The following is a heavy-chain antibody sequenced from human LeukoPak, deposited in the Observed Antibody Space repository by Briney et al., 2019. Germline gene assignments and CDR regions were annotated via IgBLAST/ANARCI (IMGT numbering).Heavy chain of an antibody. J-gene: IGHJ1*01. V-gene: IGHV4-34*01. CDR3: ARAPPAYCSSTSCYRGTTQEYFQH. CDR2: INHSGST. D-gene: IGHD2-2*02. Sequence: SETLSLTCAVYGGSFSGYYWSWIRQPPGKGLEWIGEINHSGSTNYNPSLKSRVTISVDTSKNQFSQKLSSVTAADTAVYYCARAPPAYCSSTSCYRGTTQEYFQHWGQGTLVTVSS. CDR1: GGSFSGYY.